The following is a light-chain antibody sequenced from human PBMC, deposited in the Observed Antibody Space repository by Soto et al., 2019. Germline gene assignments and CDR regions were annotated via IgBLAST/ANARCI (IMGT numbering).Light chain of an antibody. CDR3: QQRTNWPTST. Sequence: EIVLTQSPATLSLSPGERATLSCRASQTVRSYLAWYQQKPGQAPRLLIHDASSRATGIPDRFSGSGSGTDFTLTISILEPEDSAVYYCQQRTNWPTSTFGQGTRLEIK. CDR1: QTVRSY. V-gene: IGKV3-11*01. J-gene: IGKJ5*01. CDR2: DAS.